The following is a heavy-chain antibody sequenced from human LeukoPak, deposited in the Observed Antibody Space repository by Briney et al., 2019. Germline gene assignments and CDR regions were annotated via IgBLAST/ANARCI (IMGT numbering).Heavy chain of an antibody. CDR3: ARLTSFTDLLTATRRNWFDP. CDR1: GYSFVSFW. Sequence: GESLKISCKGSGYSFVSFWIAWVRQIPGKGLEWMGIIFPGDSDTRYRPSLQGQVTISVDKSIDTAFLQWSSLKASDSAIYYCARLTSFTDLLTATRRNWFDPWGQGTLVTVSS. V-gene: IGHV5-51*01. D-gene: IGHD2-21*02. CDR2: IFPGDSDT. J-gene: IGHJ5*02.